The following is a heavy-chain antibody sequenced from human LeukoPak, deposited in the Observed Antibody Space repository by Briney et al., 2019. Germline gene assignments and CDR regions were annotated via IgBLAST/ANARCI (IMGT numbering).Heavy chain of an antibody. CDR1: RGSITIDY. V-gene: IGHV4-59*08. D-gene: IGHD1-14*01. CDR2: INYSGTT. CDR3: AGATTWLSFDS. Sequence: SESLSLTSTVSRGSITIDYSGWIRHPPGQGLEWSGYINYSGTTNYNTSLKSRVTISVDTPKNHFSLKLSSVTAAGTAVYLCAGATTWLSFDSWGQGALVTVSS. J-gene: IGHJ4*02.